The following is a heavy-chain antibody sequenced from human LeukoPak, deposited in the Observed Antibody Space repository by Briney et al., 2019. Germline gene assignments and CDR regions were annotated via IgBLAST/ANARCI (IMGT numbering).Heavy chain of an antibody. J-gene: IGHJ5*02. CDR2: ITYGGTT. CDR3: ARGRYCSSANCYDWFDP. D-gene: IGHD2-2*01. Sequence: SETLSLTCVASDGSFRGYHWNWIRQPPGKGLEWIGEITYGGTTNYNPSLRSRVTMSVDTSKKQFSLKLTSVTAADPAVYYCARGRYCSSANCYDWFDPWGQGTLVSVSS. V-gene: IGHV4-34*01. CDR1: DGSFRGYH.